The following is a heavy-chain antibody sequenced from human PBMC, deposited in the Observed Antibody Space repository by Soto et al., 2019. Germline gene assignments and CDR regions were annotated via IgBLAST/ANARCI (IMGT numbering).Heavy chain of an antibody. CDR2: IYHGGTT. J-gene: IGHJ4*03. Sequence: PSETLSLTCTVSGDSISSGSYWGGIRQPPGEGPEWIASIYHGGTTFYNPSLKSRISISVDTSNNQFSLRLTSVTAADTATYYCARVHVMVVAGSTFDYWGPGTLVTVSS. CDR1: GDSISSGSY. V-gene: IGHV4-38-2*02. CDR3: ARVHVMVVAGSTFDY. D-gene: IGHD6-19*01.